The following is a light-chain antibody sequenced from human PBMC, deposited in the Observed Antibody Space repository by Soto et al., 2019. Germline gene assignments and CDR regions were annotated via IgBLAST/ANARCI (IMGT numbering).Light chain of an antibody. CDR2: GVT. CDR1: ATDIGGYNY. Sequence: QSALTQPASVSGSPGQSITISCAGTATDIGGYNYVSWYQHHPGRAPKLIIYGVTNRPSGVSNRFSGSKSGNTASLTISGLQAEDEADYYCRSFTSSSLFGTGTKVTV. V-gene: IGLV2-14*03. CDR3: RSFTSSSL. J-gene: IGLJ1*01.